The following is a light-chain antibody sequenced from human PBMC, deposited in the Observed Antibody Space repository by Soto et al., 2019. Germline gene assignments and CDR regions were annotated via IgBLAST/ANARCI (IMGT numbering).Light chain of an antibody. J-gene: IGLJ1*01. V-gene: IGLV2-8*01. CDR1: SNDVGGYNF. CDR2: EVS. Sequence: QSALAQPPSASGSPGQSVTISCAGTSNDVGGYNFVSWYQQHPGKAPKLMIFEVSKRPSGVPDRVSGSKFGNTASLTVSGLQAEDEADYYCSSYAGNNIFYVFGTGTKLTVL. CDR3: SSYAGNNIFYV.